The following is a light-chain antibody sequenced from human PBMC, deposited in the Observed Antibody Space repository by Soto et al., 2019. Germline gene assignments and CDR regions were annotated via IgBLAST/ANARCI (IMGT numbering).Light chain of an antibody. CDR2: AAS. Sequence: EIVLTQSPATLSLSPGDSATLSCRASQSIRSYLAWYQQKRGQAPRLLIYAASTRATGIPARFIGNGSGTEFALTISSLQSEDFAVYYCQQLTDWPPQWTFGQGTKVDIK. CDR1: QSIRSY. CDR3: QQLTDWPPQWT. J-gene: IGKJ1*01. V-gene: IGKV3-11*01.